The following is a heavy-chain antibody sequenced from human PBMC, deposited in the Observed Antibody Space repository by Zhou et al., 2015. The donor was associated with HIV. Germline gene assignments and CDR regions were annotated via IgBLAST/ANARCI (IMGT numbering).Heavy chain of an antibody. CDR1: GGTFSSYA. Sequence: QVQLVQSGAEVKKPGSSVKVSCKASGGTFSSYAISWVRQAPGQGLEWMGWMNPNSGNTGYAQKFQGRVTMTRNTSISTAYMELSSLRSEDTAVYYCARGGDQLRYDDAFDIWGQGTMVTVSS. CDR3: ARGGDQLRYDDAFDI. CDR2: MNPNSGNT. V-gene: IGHV1-8*02. D-gene: IGHD2-2*02. J-gene: IGHJ3*02.